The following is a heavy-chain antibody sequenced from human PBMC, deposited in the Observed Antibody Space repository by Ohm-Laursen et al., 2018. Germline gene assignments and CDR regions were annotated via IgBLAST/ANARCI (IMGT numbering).Heavy chain of an antibody. CDR1: GFTFSTYS. D-gene: IGHD6-13*01. V-gene: IGHV3-21*01. CDR2: ISSSSSYI. CDR3: ASGLYSSSWYMEEDY. J-gene: IGHJ4*02. Sequence: SLGLSCAASGFTFSTYSMNWVRQAPGKGLEWVSSISSSSSYIYYADSVKGRFTISRDNAKNSLYLQMNNLRAEDTAVYYCASGLYSSSWYMEEDYWGQGTLVTVSS.